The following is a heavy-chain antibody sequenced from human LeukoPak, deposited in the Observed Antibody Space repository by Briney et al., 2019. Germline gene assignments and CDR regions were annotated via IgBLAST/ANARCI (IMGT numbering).Heavy chain of an antibody. V-gene: IGHV4-34*01. J-gene: IGHJ5*02. CDR1: GGSFSGYY. D-gene: IGHD6-19*01. CDR3: ARDAVGGPLNWFDP. CDR2: INHSGST. Sequence: TSSETLSLTCAVYGGSFSGYYWSWIRQPPGKGLEWIGEINHSGSTNYNPSLKSRVTMSVDTSKNQFSLKLSSVTAADTAVYYCARDAVGGPLNWFDPWGQGTLVTVSS.